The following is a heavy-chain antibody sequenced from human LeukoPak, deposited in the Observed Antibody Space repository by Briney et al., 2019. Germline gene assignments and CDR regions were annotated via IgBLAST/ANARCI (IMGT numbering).Heavy chain of an antibody. D-gene: IGHD3-22*01. Sequence: PGGSLRLSCAASGFTFSSYAMSWVRQAPGKGLEWVSAISGSGGSTYYADSVKGRFTISRDNSKNTLYLQMNSLRAEDTAVYYCAKKQRRTPNSNYDSSGYYEVGDAFDIWGQGTMVTVSS. V-gene: IGHV3-23*01. CDR1: GFTFSSYA. CDR3: AKKQRRTPNSNYDSSGYYEVGDAFDI. CDR2: ISGSGGST. J-gene: IGHJ3*02.